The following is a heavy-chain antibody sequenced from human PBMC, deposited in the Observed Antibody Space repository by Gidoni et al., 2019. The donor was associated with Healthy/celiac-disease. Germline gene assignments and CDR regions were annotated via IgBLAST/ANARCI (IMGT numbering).Heavy chain of an antibody. V-gene: IGHV4-34*01. CDR1: GGSFSGYY. D-gene: IGHD2-21*01. CDR2: INHSGST. Sequence: QVQLQQWGAGLLKPSETLSLTCAVYGGSFSGYYWSWIRQPPGKGLEWIGEINHSGSTNYNPSLKSRVTISVDTSKNQFSLKLSSVTAADTAVYYCARGVGLPRKGDFDPWGQGTLVTVSS. J-gene: IGHJ5*02. CDR3: ARGVGLPRKGDFDP.